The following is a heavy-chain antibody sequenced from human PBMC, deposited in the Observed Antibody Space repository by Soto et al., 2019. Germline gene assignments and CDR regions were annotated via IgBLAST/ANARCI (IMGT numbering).Heavy chain of an antibody. Sequence: GGSLRLSCAASGFTFDDYAMHWVRQAPGKGLEWVSGISWNSGSIGYADSVKGRFTISRDNAKNSLYLQMNSLRAEDTALYYCAKDITATTRGNAFDIWGQGTMVTVSS. D-gene: IGHD2-15*01. CDR3: AKDITATTRGNAFDI. CDR1: GFTFDDYA. CDR2: ISWNSGSI. V-gene: IGHV3-9*01. J-gene: IGHJ3*02.